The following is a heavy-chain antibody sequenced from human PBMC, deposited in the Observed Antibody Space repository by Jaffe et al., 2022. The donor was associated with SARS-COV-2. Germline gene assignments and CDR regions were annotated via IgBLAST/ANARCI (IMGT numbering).Heavy chain of an antibody. V-gene: IGHV1-69*01. J-gene: IGHJ5*02. D-gene: IGHD3-22*01. CDR1: GGTFSSYA. Sequence: QVQLVQSGAEVKKPGSSVKVSCKASGGTFSSYAISWVRQAPGQGLEWMGGIIPIFGTANYAQKFQGRVTITADESTSTAYMELSSLRSEDTAVYYCARGRNSRIGNYYDSSGYYYDNWFDPWGQGTLVTVSS. CDR3: ARGRNSRIGNYYDSSGYYYDNWFDP. CDR2: IIPIFGTA.